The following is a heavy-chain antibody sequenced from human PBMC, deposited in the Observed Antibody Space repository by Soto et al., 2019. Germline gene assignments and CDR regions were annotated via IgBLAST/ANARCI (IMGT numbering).Heavy chain of an antibody. Sequence: GGSLRLSCAASGFTFSSYSMHWVRQAPGKGLEWVSGISWNRGTIGYADSVKGRFTISRDNAKNSLYLQMNSLRAEDTALYFCAKDKLNSNYEYYFDSWGQGTLVTVSS. CDR2: ISWNRGTI. CDR3: AKDKLNSNYEYYFDS. CDR1: GFTFSSYS. J-gene: IGHJ4*02. D-gene: IGHD4-4*01. V-gene: IGHV3-9*01.